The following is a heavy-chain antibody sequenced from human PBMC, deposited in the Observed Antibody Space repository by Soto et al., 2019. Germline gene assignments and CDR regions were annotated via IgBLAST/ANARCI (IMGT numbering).Heavy chain of an antibody. V-gene: IGHV3-23*01. CDR1: GFTFSSYA. CDR2: ISGSGGST. J-gene: IGHJ3*02. D-gene: IGHD6-13*01. Sequence: EVQLLESGGGLVQPGGSLRLSCAASGFTFSSYAMSWVRQAPGKGLEWVSAISGSGGSTYYADSVKGRFTISRDNSKNTLYLQMNSLRAEDTAVYYCAGSLRGSSSFNGAFDIWGQGTMVTVSS. CDR3: AGSLRGSSSFNGAFDI.